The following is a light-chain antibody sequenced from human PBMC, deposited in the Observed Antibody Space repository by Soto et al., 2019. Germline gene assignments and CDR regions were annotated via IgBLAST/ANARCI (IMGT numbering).Light chain of an antibody. V-gene: IGKV1-33*01. J-gene: IGKJ4*01. Sequence: DIQITQSPSSLSASVGDRVTITCRASQTISTYLNWFQQIPGKAPKLLISDASNLETGVPSRFSGSGSGTDFSFTISSLQPEDIATYFCQQYDNFPLTFGGGTKVDIK. CDR1: QTISTY. CDR3: QQYDNFPLT. CDR2: DAS.